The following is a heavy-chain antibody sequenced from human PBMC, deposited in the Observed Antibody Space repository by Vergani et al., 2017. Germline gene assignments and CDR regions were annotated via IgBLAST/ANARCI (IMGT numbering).Heavy chain of an antibody. D-gene: IGHD3-10*01. CDR1: GGTFSSYA. CDR2: IIPIFGTA. V-gene: IGHV1-69*13. J-gene: IGHJ5*02. Sequence: QVQLVQSGAEVKKPGSSVKVSCKASGGTFSSYAISWVRQAPGQGLEWMGRIIPIFGTANYAQKFQGRVTITADESTSTAYMELSSLRSEDTAVYYCARDALNMVRGVSRGRNWFDPWGQVTLVTVSS. CDR3: ARDALNMVRGVSRGRNWFDP.